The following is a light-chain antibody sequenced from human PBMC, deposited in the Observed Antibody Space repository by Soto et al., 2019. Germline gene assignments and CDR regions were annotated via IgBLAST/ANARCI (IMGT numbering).Light chain of an antibody. V-gene: IGKV3-15*01. CDR3: QQYNNWPRT. Sequence: EIVMTQSPATLSVSPGERATLSCRASQSVSSNLVWYQQKPGQAPRLLIYGASTRASGFPARFSGSGSGTEFTLTISSLQSEDFAVYYCQQYNNWPRTFGQGTKVEIK. CDR1: QSVSSN. J-gene: IGKJ1*01. CDR2: GAS.